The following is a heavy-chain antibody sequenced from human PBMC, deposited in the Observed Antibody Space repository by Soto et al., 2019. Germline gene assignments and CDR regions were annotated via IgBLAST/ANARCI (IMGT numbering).Heavy chain of an antibody. CDR2: IYPSGGST. J-gene: IGHJ4*02. V-gene: IGHV1-46*01. CDR1: GYTFTNYY. D-gene: IGHD3-10*01. CDR3: ARDFSGPMDY. Sequence: ASVKVSCKASGYTFTNYYMHWVRQAPGQGLEWMGIIYPSGGSTRNAQKFQGRVTMTRDTSTSTDYIELSSLRPEDTAVYYCARDFSGPMDYWGPGTLVTVSS.